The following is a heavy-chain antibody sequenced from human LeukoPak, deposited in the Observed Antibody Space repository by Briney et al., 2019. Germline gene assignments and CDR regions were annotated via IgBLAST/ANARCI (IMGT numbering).Heavy chain of an antibody. Sequence: SETLSLTCTVSGGSISSYYWSWIRQPPGKGLEWIGSIYYSGSTYYNPSLKSRVTISVDTSKNQFSLKLSSVTAADTAVYYCARVLATVTTSYFDYWGQGTLVTVSS. J-gene: IGHJ4*02. CDR2: IYYSGST. D-gene: IGHD4-17*01. CDR3: ARVLATVTTSYFDY. CDR1: GGSISSYY. V-gene: IGHV4-59*01.